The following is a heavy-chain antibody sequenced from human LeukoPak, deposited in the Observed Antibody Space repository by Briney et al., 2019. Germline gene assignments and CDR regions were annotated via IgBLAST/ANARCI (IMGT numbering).Heavy chain of an antibody. CDR3: AKRVVGATYGYYFDY. CDR2: ISGSGGST. Sequence: GGSLRLSCAASGFTFSSYGMSWVRQAPGKGLEWVSAISGSGGSTYYADPVKGRFTISRDNSKNTLYLQMNSLRAEDTAVYYCAKRVVGATYGYYFDYWGQGTLVTVSS. D-gene: IGHD1-26*01. CDR1: GFTFSSYG. J-gene: IGHJ4*02. V-gene: IGHV3-23*01.